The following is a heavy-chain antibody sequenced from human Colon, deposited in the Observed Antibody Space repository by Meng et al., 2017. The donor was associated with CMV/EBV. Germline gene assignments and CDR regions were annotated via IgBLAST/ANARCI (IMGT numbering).Heavy chain of an antibody. CDR2: IRSDGSAT. Sequence: QVQLMQYGGGVKEPGASVKVSCKTSGYTFSDYYMHWVRQAPGQGLEWMGWIRSDGSATNYAQKFRGRVTMTRDASVSTAYMELSGLTSDDTAVYFCVRSSGWSLFDYWGPGALVTVSS. J-gene: IGHJ4*02. CDR1: GYTFSDYY. D-gene: IGHD6-19*01. V-gene: IGHV1-2*02. CDR3: VRSSGWSLFDY.